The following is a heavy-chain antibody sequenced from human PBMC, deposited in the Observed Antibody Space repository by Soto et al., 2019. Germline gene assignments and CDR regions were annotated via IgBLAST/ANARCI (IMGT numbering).Heavy chain of an antibody. J-gene: IGHJ2*01. CDR2: ISGSGGST. D-gene: IGHD2-2*01. CDR3: AKDPDVVVPAASSLGFDL. CDR1: GFTFSSYA. V-gene: IGHV3-23*01. Sequence: EVQLLESGGGLVQPGGSLRLSCAASGFTFSSYAMSWVRQAPGKGLEWVSAISGSGGSTYYADSVKGRFTISRDNSNNTLYLQMNSLRAEDTAVYYCAKDPDVVVPAASSLGFDLWGRGTLVTVSS.